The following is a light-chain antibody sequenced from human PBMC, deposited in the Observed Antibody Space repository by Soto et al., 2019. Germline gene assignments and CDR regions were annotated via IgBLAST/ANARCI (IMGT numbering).Light chain of an antibody. CDR3: QQHGVSPLT. CDR2: GAS. J-gene: IGKJ3*01. V-gene: IGKV3-20*01. Sequence: EIVLTQSPGTLSLSPGERVTLSCRASQNVYINSLAWYQQKPGQTPRLLIYGASTRAAAVPDRFSGSGSGTDFALSIDGLEPEDFAIYYCQQHGVSPLTFGPGTRWIS. CDR1: QNVYINS.